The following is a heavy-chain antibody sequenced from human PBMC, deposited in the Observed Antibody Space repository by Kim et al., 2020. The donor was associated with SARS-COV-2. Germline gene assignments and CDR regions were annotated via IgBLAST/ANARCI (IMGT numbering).Heavy chain of an antibody. D-gene: IGHD2-21*02. J-gene: IGHJ4*02. CDR3: AKGSGDYGAFDS. V-gene: IGHV3-23*01. Sequence: HADSVKGRFTISGDNSKTTLYLHMNSLRAEDTAVYYCAKGSGDYGAFDSWGQGTLVTVSS.